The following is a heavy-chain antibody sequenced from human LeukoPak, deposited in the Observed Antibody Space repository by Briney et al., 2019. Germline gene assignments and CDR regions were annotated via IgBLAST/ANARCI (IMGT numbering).Heavy chain of an antibody. D-gene: IGHD3-22*01. J-gene: IGHJ2*01. CDR3: ARVLGSSGYAGDWRFDL. CDR1: GGSISSYY. CDR2: IYYSGST. V-gene: IGHV4-59*08. Sequence: SETLSLTCTVSGGSISSYYWSWIRQPPGKGLGWIGYIYYSGSTNYNPSLGSRVTLSVDTFKRHFSLKLKSVTAADTAVYYCARVLGSSGYAGDWRFDLWGRGTLVTVSS.